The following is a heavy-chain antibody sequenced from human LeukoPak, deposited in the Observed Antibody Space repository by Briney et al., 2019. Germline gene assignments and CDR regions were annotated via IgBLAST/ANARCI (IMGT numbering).Heavy chain of an antibody. CDR1: GFTFSSYA. V-gene: IGHV3-23*01. CDR3: ATYRQVLLPFES. D-gene: IGHD2-8*02. Sequence: GRSLRLSCAASGFTFSSYAMSWVRQAPGKGLEWVSSIFPSGGEIHYADSVRGRFTISRDNSKSTLSLQMSSLRAEDTAIYYCATYRQVLLPFESWGQGTLVTVSS. CDR2: IFPSGGEI. J-gene: IGHJ4*02.